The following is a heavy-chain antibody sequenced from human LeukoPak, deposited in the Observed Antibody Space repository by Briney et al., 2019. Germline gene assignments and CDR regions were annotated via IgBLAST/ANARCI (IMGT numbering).Heavy chain of an antibody. V-gene: IGHV3-74*01. CDR3: ARGGVSRPTLYDY. CDR2: INSDGSST. D-gene: IGHD2-15*01. J-gene: IGHJ4*02. CDR1: GFTFSGYA. Sequence: GGSLRLSCAASGFTFSGYAMHWVRQTPGKGLVWVSHINSDGSSTSYADSVKGRFTISRDNAKNTLCLQMNSLRAEDTAVCYCARGGVSRPTLYDYWGQGTLVTVSS.